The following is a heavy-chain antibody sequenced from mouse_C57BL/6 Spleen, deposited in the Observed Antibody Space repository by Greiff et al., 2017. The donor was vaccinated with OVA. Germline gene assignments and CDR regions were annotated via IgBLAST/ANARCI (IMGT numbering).Heavy chain of an antibody. CDR3: ARGITTVVHFDY. J-gene: IGHJ2*01. CDR2: IDPEDGDT. D-gene: IGHD1-1*01. V-gene: IGHV14-2*01. CDR1: GFNIKDYY. Sequence: EVQLQESGAELVKPGASVKLSCTASGFNIKDYYMHWVKQRTEQGLEWIGRIDPEDGDTKYAPKFQGKATIPADTSSNTAYLQLSSLTSEDTAVYYCARGITTVVHFDYWSQVTTLTVTS.